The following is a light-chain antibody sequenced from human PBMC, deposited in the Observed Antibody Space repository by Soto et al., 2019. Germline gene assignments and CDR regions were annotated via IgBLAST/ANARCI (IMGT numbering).Light chain of an antibody. CDR1: SSDIGDYNF. CDR3: SSYIRNPVI. J-gene: IGLJ2*01. CDR2: EVS. V-gene: IGLV2-14*01. Sequence: QSALTQPASVSGSPGQSITISCTGTSSDIGDYNFVSWYQQHPGKAPKVMIYEVSNRPSGVSDRFSGSKSGNTASLTISGLQSEDEADYYCSSYIRNPVIFGGGTKLTVL.